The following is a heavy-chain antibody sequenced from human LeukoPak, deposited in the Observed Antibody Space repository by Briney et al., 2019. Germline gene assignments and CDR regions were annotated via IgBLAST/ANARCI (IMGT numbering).Heavy chain of an antibody. J-gene: IGHJ4*02. D-gene: IGHD3-10*01. CDR2: IYYTGSS. CDR1: GGSIRSSDDY. V-gene: IGHV4-39*07. Sequence: SETLSLTCSVSGGSIRSSDDYWGFVRQTPGKGLEWMGSIYYTGSSHYNPSLKSRATISVDTSKNQFSLKLSSVTAADTAVYYCARIAPLYYGKKLRYDYWGQGTLVTVSS. CDR3: ARIAPLYYGKKLRYDY.